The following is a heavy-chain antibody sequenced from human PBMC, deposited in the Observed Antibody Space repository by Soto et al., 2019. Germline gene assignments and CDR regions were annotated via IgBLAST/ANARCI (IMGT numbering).Heavy chain of an antibody. J-gene: IGHJ4*02. CDR2: SSYDGRET. CDR1: DFDFSSYG. D-gene: IGHD3-10*01. Sequence: GGSLRLSCAASDFDFSSYGIHWVRQAPGKGLEWVAASSYDGRETFYADSAKGRFTVSKEMSKNTAFLQMNALRHEDTAVYFCARDSGWPILNFDNWGQGPPVTVSS. V-gene: IGHV3-30*03. CDR3: ARDSGWPILNFDN.